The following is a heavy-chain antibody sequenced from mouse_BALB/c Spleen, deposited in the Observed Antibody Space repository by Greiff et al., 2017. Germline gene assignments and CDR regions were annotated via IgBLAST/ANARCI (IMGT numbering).Heavy chain of an antibody. D-gene: IGHD2-4*01. CDR2: ISNGGGST. Sequence: EVKLVESGGGLVQPGGSLKLSCAASGFTFSSYTMSWVRQTPEKRLEWVAYISNGGGSTYYPDTVKGRFTISRDNAKNTLYLQMSSLKSEDTAMYYCARHYYDYGFDYWGQGTTLTVSS. CDR1: GFTFSSYT. V-gene: IGHV5-12-2*01. CDR3: ARHYYDYGFDY. J-gene: IGHJ2*01.